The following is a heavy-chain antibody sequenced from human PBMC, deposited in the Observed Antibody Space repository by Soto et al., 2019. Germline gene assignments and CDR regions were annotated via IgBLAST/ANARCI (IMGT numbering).Heavy chain of an antibody. D-gene: IGHD6-25*01. Sequence: GESLKISCKGSGYSFTSYWIGWVRQMPGKGLEWMGIIYPGDSDTRYSPSFQGQVTISADKSISTPYLQWSSLKASDTAMYYCATQGLKGYYYYGMDVWGQGTTVTVSS. CDR3: ATQGLKGYYYYGMDV. CDR1: GYSFTSYW. V-gene: IGHV5-51*01. J-gene: IGHJ6*02. CDR2: IYPGDSDT.